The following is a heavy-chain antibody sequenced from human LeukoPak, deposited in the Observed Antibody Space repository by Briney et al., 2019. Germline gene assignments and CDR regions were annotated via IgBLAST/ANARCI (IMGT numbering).Heavy chain of an antibody. J-gene: IGHJ4*02. CDR2: ISSSSSYI. CDR3: ARDRYDSSGYYGY. D-gene: IGHD3-22*01. CDR1: GFTFSSSG. V-gene: IGHV3-21*01. Sequence: GGSLRLSCAASGFTFSSSGKNWVRQAPGKGLEWVSSISSSSSYIYYADSVKGRFTISRDNAKNSLYLQMNSLRAEDTAVYYCARDRYDSSGYYGYWGQGTLVTVSS.